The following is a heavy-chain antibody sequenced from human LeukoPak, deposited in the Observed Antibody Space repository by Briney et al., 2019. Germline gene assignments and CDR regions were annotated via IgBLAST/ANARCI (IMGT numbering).Heavy chain of an antibody. J-gene: IGHJ6*02. Sequence: GGPLRLSCAASGFTFSSYDMHWVRQATGKGLEWVSAIGTAGDTYYPGSVKGRFTISRENAKNSLYLQMNSLRAGDTAVYYCARGGFYYYYGMDVWGQGTTVTVSS. CDR3: ARGGFYYYYGMDV. CDR1: GFTFSSYD. V-gene: IGHV3-13*01. D-gene: IGHD5-12*01. CDR2: IGTAGDT.